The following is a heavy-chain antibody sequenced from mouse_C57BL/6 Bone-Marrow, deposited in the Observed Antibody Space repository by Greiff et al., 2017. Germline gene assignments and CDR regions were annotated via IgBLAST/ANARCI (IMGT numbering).Heavy chain of an antibody. J-gene: IGHJ2*01. D-gene: IGHD1-1*01. V-gene: IGHV1-82*01. Sequence: VKLQEPGPELVKPGASVKISCKASGYAFSSSWMNWVKQRPGKGLEWIGRIYPGDGGTNYNGKFKGKATLTADKSSSTAYMQLSSLTSEDSAVYFCTRPYGSSLGYWGQGTTLTVSS. CDR1: GYAFSSSW. CDR2: IYPGDGGT. CDR3: TRPYGSSLGY.